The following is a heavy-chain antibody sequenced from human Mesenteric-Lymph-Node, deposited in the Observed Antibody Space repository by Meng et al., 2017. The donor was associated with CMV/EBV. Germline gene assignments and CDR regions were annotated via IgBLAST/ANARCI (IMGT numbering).Heavy chain of an antibody. J-gene: IGHJ4*02. CDR3: ARVRVVPSAIYYFDY. CDR1: GGSISSSSYY. Sequence: GSLRLSCTVSGGSISSSSYYWGWIRQPPGKGLEWIGSIYYSGSTYYNPSLKSRVSISVDTSKNQFSLKLSSVTAADTAVYYCARVRVVPSAIYYFDYWGQGTLVTVSS. V-gene: IGHV4-39*07. CDR2: IYYSGST. D-gene: IGHD2-2*01.